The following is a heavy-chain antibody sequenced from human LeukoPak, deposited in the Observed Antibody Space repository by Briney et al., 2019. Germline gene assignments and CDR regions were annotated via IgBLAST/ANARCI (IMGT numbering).Heavy chain of an antibody. V-gene: IGHV4-34*01. CDR1: GGSISSYY. J-gene: IGHJ6*03. CDR3: ARHLAAAGYYYYYMDV. Sequence: PSETLSLTCTVSGGSISSYYWSWIRQPPGKGLEWIGEINHSGSTNYNPSLKSRVTISVDTSKNQFSLKLSSVTAADTAVYYCARHLAAAGYYYYYMDVWGKGTTVTISS. CDR2: INHSGST. D-gene: IGHD6-13*01.